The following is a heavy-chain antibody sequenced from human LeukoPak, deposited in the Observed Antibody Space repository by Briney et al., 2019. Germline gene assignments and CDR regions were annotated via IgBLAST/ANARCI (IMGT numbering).Heavy chain of an antibody. J-gene: IGHJ3*01. Sequence: PGRSLRLSCAASGFTFSSYGMLWVRQAPGKGLDWVALISYDGNNKFYADSVKGRFTISRDNSKNTLYLQMNSLRTEDTAVYYCAKPSGSYYLLDAFDLWGQGTMVTVSS. CDR1: GFTFSSYG. CDR3: AKPSGSYYLLDAFDL. V-gene: IGHV3-30*18. CDR2: ISYDGNNK. D-gene: IGHD1-26*01.